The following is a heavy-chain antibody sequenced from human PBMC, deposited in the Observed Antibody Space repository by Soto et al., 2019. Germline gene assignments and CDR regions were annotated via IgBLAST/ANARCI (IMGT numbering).Heavy chain of an antibody. CDR3: ARSIGVVTHLDY. CDR1: GYTFTSYA. V-gene: IGHV1-3*05. CDR2: INAGNGNT. Sequence: QVQLVQSGAEEKKPGASVKVSCKASGYTFTSYAMHWVRQAPGQRREWRGWINAGNGNTKYSQKFQGRVTMNMDTSASTAYMELRILRYEDTAVYYFARSIGVVTHLDYWGQGTLVTVSS. D-gene: IGHD2-21*02. J-gene: IGHJ4*02.